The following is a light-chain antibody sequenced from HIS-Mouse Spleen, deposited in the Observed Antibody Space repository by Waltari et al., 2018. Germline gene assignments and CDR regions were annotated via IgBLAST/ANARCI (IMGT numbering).Light chain of an antibody. Sequence: QSALTQPASVSGSPGQSITIPCTGTSSDVGCSHYVSWYQQHPGKAPKLMIYDVSNRPSGVSNRFSGSKSGNTASLTISGLQAEDEADYYCSSYTSSSTWVFGGGTKLTVL. CDR1: SSDVGCSHY. J-gene: IGLJ3*02. CDR3: SSYTSSSTWV. V-gene: IGLV2-14*03. CDR2: DVS.